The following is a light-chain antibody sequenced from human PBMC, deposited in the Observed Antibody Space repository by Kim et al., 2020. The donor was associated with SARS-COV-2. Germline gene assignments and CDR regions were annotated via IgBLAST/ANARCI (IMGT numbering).Light chain of an antibody. V-gene: IGKV3-11*01. Sequence: WSQGERATLSCRASQSIGNFLAWYQQKPGQAPRLLIYDASIRATGIPARFSGSGSGTDFTLTISSLEPEDFAVYYCQQRVSWPLIFGGGTKVDIK. CDR3: QQRVSWPLI. J-gene: IGKJ4*01. CDR2: DAS. CDR1: QSIGNF.